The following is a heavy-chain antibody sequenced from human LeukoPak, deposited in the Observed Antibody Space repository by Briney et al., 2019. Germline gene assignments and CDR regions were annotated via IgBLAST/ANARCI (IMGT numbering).Heavy chain of an antibody. D-gene: IGHD2-2*01. CDR3: TRGPFLKGNAYNWFDP. V-gene: IGHV1-8*03. J-gene: IGHJ5*02. CDR2: ANCDNGNP. CDR1: GYTFTSFD. Sequence: GASVKVSCKTSGYTFTSFDINRVRHTTGHGPEWMGWANCDNGNPRYARKLQGRVAIARDTSTSTVYLELNNLSSDDTAMYYCTRGPFLKGNAYNWFDPWGQGTLVTVSS.